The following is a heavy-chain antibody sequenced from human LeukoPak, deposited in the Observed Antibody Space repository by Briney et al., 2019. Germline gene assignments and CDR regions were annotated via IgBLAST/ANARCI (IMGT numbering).Heavy chain of an antibody. J-gene: IGHJ4*02. D-gene: IGHD5-24*01. CDR1: GFTFSDYY. CDR3: ASVEMATIVVDY. Sequence: GGSLRLSCAASGFTFSDYYMSWIRQAPGKGLEWVSYISSSGSTIYYADSVKGRFTISRDNAKNSLYLQMNSLRAEDTAVYYCASVEMATIVVDYWGQGTLVTVSS. CDR2: ISSSGSTI. V-gene: IGHV3-11*01.